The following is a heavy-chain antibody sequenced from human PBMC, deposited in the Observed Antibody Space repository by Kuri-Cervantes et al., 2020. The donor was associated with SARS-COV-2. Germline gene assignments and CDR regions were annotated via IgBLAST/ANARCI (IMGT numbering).Heavy chain of an antibody. CDR2: IIPIFGTA. CDR3: ARDRRGATRPDAFDI. CDR1: GGTFSSYA. V-gene: IGHV1-69*13. Sequence: SVKVSCKASGGTFSSYAISWVRQAPGQGLEWMGGIIPIFGTANYAQKFQGRVTITADESTSSAYMELSSLRSEDTAVYYCARDRRGATRPDAFDIWGQGTMVTVSS. J-gene: IGHJ3*02. D-gene: IGHD3-10*01.